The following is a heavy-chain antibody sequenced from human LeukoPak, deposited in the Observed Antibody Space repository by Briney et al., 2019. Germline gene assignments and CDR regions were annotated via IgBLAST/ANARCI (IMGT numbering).Heavy chain of an antibody. CDR1: GGSIGSSNW. CDR3: ARERADPNYYYYGMDV. V-gene: IGHV4-4*02. CDR2: IYHSGST. Sequence: SGTLSLTCAVSGGSIGSSNWWSWVRQPPGKGLEWIGEIYHSGSTNYNPSLKSRVTTSVDKSKNQFSLKLSSVTAADTAVYYCARERADPNYYYYGMDVWGQGTTVTVSS. J-gene: IGHJ6*02.